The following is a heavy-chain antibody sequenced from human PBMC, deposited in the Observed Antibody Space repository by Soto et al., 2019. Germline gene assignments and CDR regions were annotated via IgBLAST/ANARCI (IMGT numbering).Heavy chain of an antibody. CDR1: GGSISSGGYS. V-gene: IGHV4-30-2*01. J-gene: IGHJ6*02. Sequence: SETLSLTCAVSGGSISSGGYSWSWIRQPPGKGLEWIGYIYHSGSTYYNPSLKSRVTISVDRSKNQFSLKLSSVTAADTAVYYGARVGSSWYLGMDVWGQGTTVTVSS. CDR3: ARVGSSWYLGMDV. CDR2: IYHSGST. D-gene: IGHD6-13*01.